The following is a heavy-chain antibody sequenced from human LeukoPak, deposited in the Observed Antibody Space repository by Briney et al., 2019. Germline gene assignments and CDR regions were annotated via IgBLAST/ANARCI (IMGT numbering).Heavy chain of an antibody. J-gene: IGHJ4*02. CDR3: ARGPRRSGSMGY. D-gene: IGHD1-26*01. CDR2: INHSGST. V-gene: IGHV4-34*01. CDR1: GGSFGGYY. Sequence: SETLSLTCAVYGGSFGGYYWSWIRQPPGKGLEWIGEINHSGSTNYNPSLKSRVTISVDTSKNQFSLKLSSVTAADTAVYYCARGPRRSGSMGYWGQGTLVTVSS.